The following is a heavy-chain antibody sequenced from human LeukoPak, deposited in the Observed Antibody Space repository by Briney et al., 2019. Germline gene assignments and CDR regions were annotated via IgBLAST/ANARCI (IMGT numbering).Heavy chain of an antibody. D-gene: IGHD3-3*01. CDR2: IYISGMT. CDR3: ARDPFRSSVDY. J-gene: IGHJ4*02. V-gene: IGHV4-4*07. Sequence: PSETLSLTCTVSVGSITNYYWAWIRQSPGRGLEWIGRIYISGMTHYNPSLESRVTMSVDTSKSQFSLNLSSVTAADTAIYYCARDPFRSSVDYWGQGTLVTVFS. CDR1: VGSITNYY.